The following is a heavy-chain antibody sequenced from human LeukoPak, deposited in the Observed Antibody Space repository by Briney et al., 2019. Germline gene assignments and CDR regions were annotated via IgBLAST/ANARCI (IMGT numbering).Heavy chain of an antibody. CDR3: ARVGYYDSSGSYFDH. CDR2: IYYSGST. D-gene: IGHD3-22*01. Sequence: PSETVSLTCTVCGGSISSYYWSWLRQPREKGLEWIGYIYYSGSTNCNPSLKSRVTISVDTSKNQFSLNLSSVTAADTAVYYCARVGYYDSSGSYFDHWGQGTLVTVSS. V-gene: IGHV4-59*01. CDR1: GGSISSYY. J-gene: IGHJ4*02.